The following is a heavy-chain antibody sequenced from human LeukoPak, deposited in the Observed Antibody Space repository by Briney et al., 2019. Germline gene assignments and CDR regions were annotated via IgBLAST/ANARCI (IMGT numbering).Heavy chain of an antibody. V-gene: IGHV3-30*02. D-gene: IGHD5-12*01. CDR1: GFTFSSYG. CDR2: IRYDGSKK. Sequence: PGGSLRLSCAASGFTFSSYGMHWVRQAPGKGLEWVALIRYDGSKKDYADSVKGRFTISRDNSKNTLYLQMNSLRAEDTAVYYCATSHSGYDSYYYYGMDVWGQGTTVTVSS. J-gene: IGHJ6*02. CDR3: ATSHSGYDSYYYYGMDV.